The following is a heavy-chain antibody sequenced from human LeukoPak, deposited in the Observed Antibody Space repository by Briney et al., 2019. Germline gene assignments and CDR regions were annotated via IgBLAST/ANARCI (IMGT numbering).Heavy chain of an antibody. Sequence: GGSLRLSCAASGFTFSSYEMNWVRQAPGKGLEWVSYISSSGSTIYYADSVKGRFTISRDNAKNSLYLRMNSLRAEDTAVYYCARDTLDYSSSSSYFDYWGQGTLVTVSS. J-gene: IGHJ4*02. D-gene: IGHD6-6*01. CDR2: ISSSGSTI. CDR3: ARDTLDYSSSSSYFDY. V-gene: IGHV3-48*03. CDR1: GFTFSSYE.